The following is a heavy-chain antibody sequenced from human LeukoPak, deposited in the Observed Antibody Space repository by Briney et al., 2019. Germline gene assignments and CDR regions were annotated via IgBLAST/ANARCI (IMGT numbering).Heavy chain of an antibody. CDR1: GFTFSSYA. V-gene: IGHV3-23*01. D-gene: IGHD3-22*01. J-gene: IGHJ4*02. CDR2: ISGSGGST. Sequence: GGSLRLSCAASGFTFSSYAMSWVRQAPGKGLEWVSAISGSGGSTYYADSVRGRFTISRDNSKNTLYLQMNSLRAEDTAVYYCAKAEFYYDSSGYTYYFDYWGQGTLVTVSS. CDR3: AKAEFYYDSSGYTYYFDY.